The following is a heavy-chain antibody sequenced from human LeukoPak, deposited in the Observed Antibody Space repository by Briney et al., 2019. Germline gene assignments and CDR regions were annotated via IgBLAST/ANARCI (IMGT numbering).Heavy chain of an antibody. D-gene: IGHD6-19*01. J-gene: IGHJ6*03. CDR3: ARDVRWSFQGGSGPSGYYYYMDV. CDR2: IYHSGST. Sequence: SETLSLTCTVSGGSISSGGYYWSWIRQPPGKGLEWIGYIYHSGSTYYNPSLKSRVTISVDRSKNQFSLKLSSVTAADTAVYYCARDVRWSFQGGSGPSGYYYYMDVWGKGTTVTVSS. CDR1: GGSISSGGYY. V-gene: IGHV4-30-2*01.